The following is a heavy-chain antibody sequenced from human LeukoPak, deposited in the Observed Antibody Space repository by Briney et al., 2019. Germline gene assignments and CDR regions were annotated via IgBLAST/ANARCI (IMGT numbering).Heavy chain of an antibody. CDR2: IIPIVVVP. J-gene: IGHJ4*02. Sequence: ASVKVSCKTSGGTFSTYSITWVRQAPGQGLEWMGRIIPIVVVPKYAQKFQGRMTITADKSTTTAYMDLSRLTSEDTAVYYCAREGTFYDRLTTYYTPKNYCDYWGQGTLVTVSS. V-gene: IGHV1-69*04. CDR1: GGTFSTYS. D-gene: IGHD3-9*01. CDR3: AREGTFYDRLTTYYTPKNYCDY.